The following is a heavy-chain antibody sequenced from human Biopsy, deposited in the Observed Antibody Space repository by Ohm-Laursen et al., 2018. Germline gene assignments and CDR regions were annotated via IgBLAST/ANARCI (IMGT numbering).Heavy chain of an antibody. J-gene: IGHJ4*02. CDR1: GSTFNDYF. D-gene: IGHD3-10*01. CDR3: ARDRMTDVFGGPTRTDVFDS. V-gene: IGHV1-2*02. Sequence: ASVKVSCNPSGSTFNDYFIHWVRQSPGQGLEWMGWVNPNSGATNSAENFRDRVTLTRDTSISAVYIELRRLKSDNAAVYYCARDRMTDVFGGPTRTDVFDSWGQGTPVTVSS. CDR2: VNPNSGAT.